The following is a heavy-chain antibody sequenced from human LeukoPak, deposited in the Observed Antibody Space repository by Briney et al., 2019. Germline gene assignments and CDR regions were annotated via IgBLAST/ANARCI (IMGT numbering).Heavy chain of an antibody. CDR3: ARVGATINFDY. V-gene: IGHV4-39*07. CDR1: GGSISSSSYY. CDR2: IYYSGST. J-gene: IGHJ4*02. D-gene: IGHD5-24*01. Sequence: SETLSLTCTVSGGSISSSSYYWGWIRQPPGKGLEWIGSIYYSGSTYYNPSLKSRVTISVDTSKNQFSLKLSSVTAADTAVYYCARVGATINFDYWGQGTLVTVSS.